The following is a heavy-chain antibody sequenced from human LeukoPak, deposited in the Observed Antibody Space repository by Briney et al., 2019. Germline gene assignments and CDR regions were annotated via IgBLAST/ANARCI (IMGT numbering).Heavy chain of an antibody. CDR2: IYTSGST. D-gene: IGHD3-9*01. CDR1: GGSISSYY. V-gene: IGHV4-4*07. CDR3: ARDYDILTGYSQLDY. J-gene: IGHJ4*02. Sequence: SETLSLTCTVSGGSISSYYWSWIRQPAGKGLEWIGRIYTSGSTNYNPSLKSRVTMSVDTSKNQFSLKLSSVTAADTAVYYCARDYDILTGYSQLDYWGQGTLVTASS.